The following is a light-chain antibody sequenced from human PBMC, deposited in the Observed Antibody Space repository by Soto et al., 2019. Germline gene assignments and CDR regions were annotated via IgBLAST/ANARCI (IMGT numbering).Light chain of an antibody. CDR1: SGSVSTSSY. V-gene: IGLV8-61*01. CDR3: VLYMGRGIRM. CDR2: STN. J-gene: IGLJ3*02. Sequence: QTVVTQEPSFSVSPGGTVTLTCGLSSGSVSTSSYPTWYQQTPGQAPRTLIYSTNTRSSGVPDRFSGSILGNKAALTITGAQADDESHYYCVLYMGRGIRMFGGGTKLTVL.